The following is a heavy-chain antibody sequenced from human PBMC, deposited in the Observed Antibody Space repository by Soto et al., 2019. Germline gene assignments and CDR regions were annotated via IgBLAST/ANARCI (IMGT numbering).Heavy chain of an antibody. J-gene: IGHJ4*02. CDR2: INAGNGNT. V-gene: IGHV1-3*01. D-gene: IGHD3-3*01. CDR1: GYTFTSYA. CDR3: ARQYDFWSGYSYY. Sequence: QVQLVQSGAEVKKPGASVKVSCKASGYTFTSYAMHWGRQAPGQRREWMGWINAGNGNTKYSQKFQGRVTITRDTSASTAYMELSRLRSEDTAVYYCARQYDFWSGYSYYWGQGTLVTVSS.